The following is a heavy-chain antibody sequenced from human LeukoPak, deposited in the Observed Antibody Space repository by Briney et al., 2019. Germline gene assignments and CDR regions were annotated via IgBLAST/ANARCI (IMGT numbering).Heavy chain of an antibody. CDR2: IYPGDSDT. D-gene: IGHD3-10*01. CDR3: ARRYYGSGGYYYFDY. J-gene: IGHJ4*02. Sequence: GEFLKISCKGSGYSFTSYWIGWVRQMPGKGLEWMGIIYPGDSDTRYSPSFQGQVTISADKSISTAYLQWSSLKASDTAMYYCARRYYGSGGYYYFDYWGQGTLVTVSS. CDR1: GYSFTSYW. V-gene: IGHV5-51*01.